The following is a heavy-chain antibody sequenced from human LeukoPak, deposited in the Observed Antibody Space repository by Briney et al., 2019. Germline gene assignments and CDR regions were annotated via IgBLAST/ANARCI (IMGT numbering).Heavy chain of an antibody. CDR3: ARLYCTSASCYWTNYYYYMDV. V-gene: IGHV3-30*02. CDR1: GFIFSNYG. CDR2: IRYDGSDK. J-gene: IGHJ6*03. D-gene: IGHD2-2*01. Sequence: GGSLRLSCAASGFIFSNYGMHWVRQAPGKGLEWVAFIRYDGSDKYYTDSVKGRFTISRDNSENILYLQMNSLRADDTAVYYCARLYCTSASCYWTNYYYYMDVWGKGTTVTISS.